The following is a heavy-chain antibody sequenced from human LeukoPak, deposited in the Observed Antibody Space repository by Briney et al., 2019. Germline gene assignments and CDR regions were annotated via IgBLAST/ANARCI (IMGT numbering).Heavy chain of an antibody. CDR3: ARVQQLAEYNWFDP. CDR2: IYHSGST. J-gene: IGHJ5*02. Sequence: SETLSLTCTVSGYSISSGYYWGWIRQPPGKGLEWIGSIYHSGSTYYNPSLKSRVTISVDTSKNQFSLKLSSVTAADTAVYYCARVQQLAEYNWFDPWGQGTLVTVSS. D-gene: IGHD6-13*01. CDR1: GYSISSGYY. V-gene: IGHV4-38-2*02.